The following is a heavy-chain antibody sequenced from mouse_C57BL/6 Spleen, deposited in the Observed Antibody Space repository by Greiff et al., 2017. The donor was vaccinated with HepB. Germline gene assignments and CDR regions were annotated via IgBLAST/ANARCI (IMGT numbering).Heavy chain of an antibody. Sequence: DVMLVESGGGLVKPGGSLKLSCAASGFTFSSYAMSWVRQTPEKRLEWVATISDGGSYTYYPDNVKGRFTISRDNAKNNLYLQMSHLKSEDTAMYYCARDQYYGNYGYFDYWGQGTTLTVSS. CDR3: ARDQYYGNYGYFDY. D-gene: IGHD2-1*01. J-gene: IGHJ2*01. V-gene: IGHV5-4*01. CDR1: GFTFSSYA. CDR2: ISDGGSYT.